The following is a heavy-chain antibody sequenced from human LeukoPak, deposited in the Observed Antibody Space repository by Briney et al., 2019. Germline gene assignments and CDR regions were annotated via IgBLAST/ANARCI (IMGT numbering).Heavy chain of an antibody. D-gene: IGHD1-1*01. Sequence: PSETLSLTCTVSGGSISSYYWSWIRQPPGKGLEWIGYIYYSGSTNYNPSLKSRVTMSVDTSKNQFSLKLSSVTAADTAVYYCARTLWNDGAFDIWGQGTMVTVSS. CDR2: IYYSGST. V-gene: IGHV4-59*12. CDR1: GGSISSYY. J-gene: IGHJ3*02. CDR3: ARTLWNDGAFDI.